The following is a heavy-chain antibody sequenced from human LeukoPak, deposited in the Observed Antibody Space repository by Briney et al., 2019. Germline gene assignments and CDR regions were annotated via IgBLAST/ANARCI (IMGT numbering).Heavy chain of an antibody. V-gene: IGHV4-34*01. D-gene: IGHD3-3*01. CDR2: INHSGST. J-gene: IGHJ3*01. CDR3: ARDSADITEFGVVD. CDR1: GGSFSGYY. Sequence: PSETLSLTCAVYGGSFSGYYWSWIRQPPGKGLEWIGEINHSGSTNYNPSLKSRVTISVDTSKNQFSLKLSSVTAADTAVYYCARDSADITEFGVVDWGQGTMVTVSS.